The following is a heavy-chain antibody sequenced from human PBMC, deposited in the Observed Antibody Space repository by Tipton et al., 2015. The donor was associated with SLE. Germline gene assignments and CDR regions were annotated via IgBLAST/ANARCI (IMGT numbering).Heavy chain of an antibody. CDR2: IYPGDSDT. Sequence: QSGPEVKKPGESLKISCKGSGYSFTSYWIGWVRQMPGKGLEWMGIIYPGDSDTRYSPSFQGQVTISADKSISTAYLQWSSLKASDTAMYYCARHGTTVTTDPRNWFDPWGQGTLVTVSS. J-gene: IGHJ5*02. D-gene: IGHD4-17*01. V-gene: IGHV5-51*01. CDR1: GYSFTSYW. CDR3: ARHGTTVTTDPRNWFDP.